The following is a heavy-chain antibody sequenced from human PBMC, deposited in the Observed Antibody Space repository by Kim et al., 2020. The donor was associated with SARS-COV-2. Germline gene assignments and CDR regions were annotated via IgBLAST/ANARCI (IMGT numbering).Heavy chain of an antibody. D-gene: IGHD2-2*01. V-gene: IGHV3-11*01. J-gene: IGHJ5*02. CDR2: ISGDGTTV. CDR3: PRVRCTSTSCAAGWFDP. CDR1: GFSLGDYY. Sequence: GGSLRLSCAASGFSLGDYYMTWVRQAPGKGLEWLSYISGDGTTVKYADSVKDRFTISRDNAKNSLYLQMNSLTAEDTAVYYCPRVRCTSTSCAAGWFDPWGQGTLVTVSS.